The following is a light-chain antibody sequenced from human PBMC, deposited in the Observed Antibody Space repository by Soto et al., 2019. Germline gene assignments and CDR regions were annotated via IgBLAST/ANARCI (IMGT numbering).Light chain of an antibody. CDR2: SAS. CDR1: QGISTY. V-gene: IGKV1-16*01. J-gene: IGKJ1*01. Sequence: DIQMTQSPSSLSASIGDRVTITCRASQGISTYLGWYQQKPGKVPKSLIYSASNLQSGVPSGFSASGSGTEFTLTITDMQPDDFATYYCQQYYRYPWMFGQGTKVEIK. CDR3: QQYYRYPWM.